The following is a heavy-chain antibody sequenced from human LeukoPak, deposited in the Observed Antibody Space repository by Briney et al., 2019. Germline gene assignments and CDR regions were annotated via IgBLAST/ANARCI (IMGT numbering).Heavy chain of an antibody. CDR3: ARGQFRVDC. J-gene: IGHJ4*02. Sequence: PSGGSLRLSCAASGFSFSGYGMNWVRQAPGKGLEWISYIGPTTTIYYADSVKGRFTISRDNAKNSLYLQMNSLRDGDTAVYYCARGQFRVDCWGQGTLVTVSS. V-gene: IGHV3-48*02. D-gene: IGHD5-24*01. CDR1: GFSFSGYG. CDR2: IGPTTTI.